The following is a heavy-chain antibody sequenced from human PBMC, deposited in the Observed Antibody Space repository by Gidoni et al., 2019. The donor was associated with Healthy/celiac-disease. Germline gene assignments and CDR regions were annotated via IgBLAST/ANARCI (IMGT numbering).Heavy chain of an antibody. CDR2: ISGSGGST. CDR1: GFPFSNYA. J-gene: IGHJ1*01. Sequence: EVQLLESGGGLVQPGGSLRLSCAASGFPFSNYAMSLVRQAPGKGLEWVSAISGSGGSTYYADAVKGRFTVSRDNSKSALYLQLSSLRAEDTAVFYCAKDREPTFDSSATSLLGYFHHWGQGTLVTVSS. V-gene: IGHV3-23*01. CDR3: AKDREPTFDSSATSLLGYFHH. D-gene: IGHD3-22*01.